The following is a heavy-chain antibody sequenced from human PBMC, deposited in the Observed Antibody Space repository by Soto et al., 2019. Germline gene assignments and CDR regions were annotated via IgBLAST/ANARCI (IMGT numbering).Heavy chain of an antibody. CDR2: IKSKTDGGTT. D-gene: IGHD2-15*01. J-gene: IGHJ4*02. V-gene: IGHV3-15*07. CDR1: SVSNAW. CDR3: TSIDIVVVVAATPTG. Sequence: SVSNAWMNWVRQAPGKGLAWVGRIKSKTDGGTTDYAAPVKGRFTISRDDSKNTLYLQMNSLKTEDTAVYYCTSIDIVVVVAATPTGWGQGTLVTVSS.